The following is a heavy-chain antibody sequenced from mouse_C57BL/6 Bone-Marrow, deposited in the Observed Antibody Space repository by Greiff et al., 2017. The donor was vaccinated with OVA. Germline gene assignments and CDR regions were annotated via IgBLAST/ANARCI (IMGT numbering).Heavy chain of an antibody. V-gene: IGHV1-64*01. CDR3: ASYYSNPWCAY. Sequence: QVQLQQPGAELVKPGASVKLSCKASGYTFTSYWMHWVKQRPGQGLEWIGMIHPNSGSTNYNEKFKSKATLTVDKSSSTAYMQLSSLTSEDSAVYYCASYYSNPWCAYWGKGTLVTVSA. CDR2: IHPNSGST. J-gene: IGHJ3*01. D-gene: IGHD2-5*01. CDR1: GYTFTSYW.